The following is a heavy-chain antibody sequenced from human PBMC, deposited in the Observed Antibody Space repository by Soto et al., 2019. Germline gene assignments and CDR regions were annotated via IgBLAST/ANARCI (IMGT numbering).Heavy chain of an antibody. CDR1: GFTFDDYA. J-gene: IGHJ3*02. Sequence: GGSLRLSCAASGFTFDDYAMHWVRQAPGRGLEWVSGLSWDSGDIGYADSVKGRFTISRDNAKNSLYLQMISLRPEDTALYYCAKATMAASGTRRAFDIWGQGTMVTVSS. V-gene: IGHV3-9*01. CDR3: AKATMAASGTRRAFDI. D-gene: IGHD6-13*01. CDR2: LSWDSGDI.